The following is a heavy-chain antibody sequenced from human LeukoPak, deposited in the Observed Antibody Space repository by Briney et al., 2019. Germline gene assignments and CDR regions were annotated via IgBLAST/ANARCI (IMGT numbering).Heavy chain of an antibody. CDR1: GGSISGYY. Sequence: SGTLSLTCTVSGGSISGYYWSWIRQPPGKGLEWIGFIHYSGSTNYNPSLKSRVTISVDTSKNQFSLKLSSLTAADTAVYYCARYGSGSYHFDYWGQGTLVTVSS. CDR2: IHYSGST. CDR3: ARYGSGSYHFDY. J-gene: IGHJ4*02. V-gene: IGHV4-59*01. D-gene: IGHD3-10*01.